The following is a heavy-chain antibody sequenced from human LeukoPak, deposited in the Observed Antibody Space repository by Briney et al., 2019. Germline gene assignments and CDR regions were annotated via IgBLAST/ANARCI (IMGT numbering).Heavy chain of an antibody. CDR3: AKGGAQITMVRGVSGDFDY. CDR2: ISGSGGST. D-gene: IGHD3-10*01. J-gene: IGHJ4*02. CDR1: GFTFSSYA. Sequence: GSLRLSCAASGFTFSSYAMSWVRQAPGKGLEWVPAISGSGGSTYYADSVKGRFTISRDNSKNTLYLQMNSLRAEDTAVYYCAKGGAQITMVRGVSGDFDYWGQGTLVTVSS. V-gene: IGHV3-23*01.